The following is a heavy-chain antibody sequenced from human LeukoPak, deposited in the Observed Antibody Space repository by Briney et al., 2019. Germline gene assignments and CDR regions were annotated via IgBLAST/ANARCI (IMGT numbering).Heavy chain of an antibody. V-gene: IGHV3-74*01. Sequence: GGSLRLSCAASGFTFSSYWMHWVRQAPGKGLVWVSRINSDGSSTSYADSVKGRFTISRDNAKNSLYLQMNSLRAEDTAVYYCARSLTTVTTAQSLWGYWGQGTLVTVSS. J-gene: IGHJ4*02. CDR3: ARSLTTVTTAQSLWGY. D-gene: IGHD4-17*01. CDR1: GFTFSSYW. CDR2: INSDGSST.